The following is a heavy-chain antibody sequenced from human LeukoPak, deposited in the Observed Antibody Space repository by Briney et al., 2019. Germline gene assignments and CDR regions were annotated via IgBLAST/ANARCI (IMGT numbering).Heavy chain of an antibody. J-gene: IGHJ5*02. CDR2: MTPNSGNT. V-gene: IGHV1-8*01. CDR3: ARGQIRWPRPGFDP. D-gene: IGHD4-23*01. Sequence: ASVKVSCKASGYTFTSYDINWVRQAPGQGLEWMGWMTPNSGNTYYAQKFQGRVTMTRNTSISTAYMELSSLRSEDTAVYYCARGQIRWPRPGFDPWGQGTLVTVSS. CDR1: GYTFTSYD.